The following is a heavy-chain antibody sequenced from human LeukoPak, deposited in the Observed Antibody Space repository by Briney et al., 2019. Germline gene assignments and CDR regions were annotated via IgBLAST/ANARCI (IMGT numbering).Heavy chain of an antibody. V-gene: IGHV3-20*04. CDR3: AREVDIAVAGTPKSLFDY. J-gene: IGHJ4*02. CDR1: GFTFDDYG. D-gene: IGHD6-19*01. CDR2: INWNGGST. Sequence: PGGSLRLSCAASGFTFDDYGMSWVRHAPGKGLEWVSGINWNGGSTGYADSVKGRFTISRDNAKNSLYLQMNSLRAEETALYSCAREVDIAVAGTPKSLFDYWGQGTLVTVSS.